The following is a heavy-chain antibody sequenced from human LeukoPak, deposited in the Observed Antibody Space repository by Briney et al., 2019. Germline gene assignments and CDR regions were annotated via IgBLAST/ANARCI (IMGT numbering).Heavy chain of an antibody. CDR3: ARGAADYAKTYYFDY. CDR1: GGSTSSGGYS. D-gene: IGHD4-17*01. Sequence: SETLSLTCAVSGGSTSSGGYSWSWIRQPPGKGLEWIGYIYHSGSTYYNPSLKSRVTISVDRSKNQFSLKLSSVTAADTAVYYCARGAADYAKTYYFDYWGQGTLVTVSS. V-gene: IGHV4-30-2*01. J-gene: IGHJ4*02. CDR2: IYHSGST.